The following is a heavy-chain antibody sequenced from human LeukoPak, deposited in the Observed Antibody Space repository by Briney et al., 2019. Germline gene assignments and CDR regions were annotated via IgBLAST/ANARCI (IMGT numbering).Heavy chain of an antibody. CDR1: GFTFSSYS. D-gene: IGHD2-15*01. CDR2: ISSSSSTI. Sequence: GGSLRLSCAASGFTFSSYSMNWVRQAPGKGLEWVSYISSSSSTIYYADSVKGRFTISRDNAKNSLYLQMNSLRAEDTAVYYCAKGQIVVVVAAPTSDYYGMDVWGQGTTVTVSS. CDR3: AKGQIVVVVAAPTSDYYGMDV. J-gene: IGHJ6*02. V-gene: IGHV3-48*01.